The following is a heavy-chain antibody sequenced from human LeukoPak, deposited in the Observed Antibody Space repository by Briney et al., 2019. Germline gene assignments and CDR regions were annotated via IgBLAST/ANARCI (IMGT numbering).Heavy chain of an antibody. V-gene: IGHV4-34*01. CDR2: INHSEGT. J-gene: IGHJ3*02. CDR3: ARYCSGGSCYGAFDI. CDR1: GGSFSGYY. D-gene: IGHD2-15*01. Sequence: PSETLSLTCAIYGGSFSGYYWIGIRQPPGKAREGIGEINHSEGTKYNPSLKSRVTISVDTSKNQFSLKLNSVTAADTAVYYCARYCSGGSCYGAFDIWGQGTMVTVSS.